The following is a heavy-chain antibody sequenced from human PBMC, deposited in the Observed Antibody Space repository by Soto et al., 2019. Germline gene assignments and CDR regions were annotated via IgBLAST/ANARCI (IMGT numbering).Heavy chain of an antibody. CDR1: GFTFSSYW. J-gene: IGHJ4*02. V-gene: IGHV3-74*01. Sequence: EVQLVESGGGLVQPGGSLTLSCTASGFTFSSYWMHWVRQAPGKGLVWVSRINSDGSSANYADSVRGRFTISRDNDKNTVYLQMNSVRAEDTAAYYCARVQVGSYDWNSGGWGQGTLVTVSS. CDR2: INSDGSSA. D-gene: IGHD1-7*01. CDR3: ARVQVGSYDWNSGG.